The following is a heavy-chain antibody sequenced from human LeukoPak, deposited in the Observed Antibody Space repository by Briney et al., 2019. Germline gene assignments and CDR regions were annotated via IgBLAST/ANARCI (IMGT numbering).Heavy chain of an antibody. D-gene: IGHD1-26*01. CDR2: ISTSGST. CDR3: ARDPGQGGSYQNWFDP. V-gene: IGHV4-61*02. CDR1: GGSISSGSYS. Sequence: SQTLSLTCTVSGGSISSGSYSWSWIRQPAGKGLEWIGRISTSGSTNYNPSLKSRVTISLDTSKNQFSLKLSSVTAADTAVYYCARDPGQGGSYQNWFDPWGQGTLVTVSS. J-gene: IGHJ5*02.